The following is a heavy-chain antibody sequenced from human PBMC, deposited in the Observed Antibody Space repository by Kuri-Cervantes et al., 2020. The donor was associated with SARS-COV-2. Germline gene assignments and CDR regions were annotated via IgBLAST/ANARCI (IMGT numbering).Heavy chain of an antibody. Sequence: GESLKISCAASGFTFSSHSMNWVRQAPGKGLEWISYISSRSRTIYYADSVKGRFTISRDNSKNTLYLQMNSLRAEDTAVYYCAKDSIVVVVPAAKDYWGQGTLVTVSS. CDR2: ISSRSRTI. CDR1: GFTFSSHS. D-gene: IGHD2-2*01. CDR3: AKDSIVVVVPAAKDY. V-gene: IGHV3-48*01. J-gene: IGHJ4*02.